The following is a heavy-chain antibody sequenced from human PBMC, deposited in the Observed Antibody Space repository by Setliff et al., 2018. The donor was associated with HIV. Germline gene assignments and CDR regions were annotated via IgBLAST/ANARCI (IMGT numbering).Heavy chain of an antibody. V-gene: IGHV4-59*12. CDR3: ARGGAFCGRDSCYYLDY. Sequence: SETLSLTCTVSGGSISSYYWTWIRQHPGKGLEWIGYIYYSGSATYNPSLKSQASISVDTSRNEFSLKLSSVTAADTAVYFCARGGAFCGRDSCYYLDYWGQGNPVTVSS. J-gene: IGHJ4*02. CDR1: GGSISSYY. D-gene: IGHD2-21*02. CDR2: IYYSGSA.